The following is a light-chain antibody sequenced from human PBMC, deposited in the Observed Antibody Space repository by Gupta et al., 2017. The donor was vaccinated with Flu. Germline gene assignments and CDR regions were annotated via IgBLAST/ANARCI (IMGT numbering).Light chain of an antibody. CDR1: QSVLYSSNNKNY. Sequence: DIVICQSPDSLAVSLGARAPINCKSSQSVLYSSNNKNYLAWYQQKPGQPPKLLIYWASTRESGVPDRFSGSGSGTDFTLTISSLQAEDVAVYYCQQYYSTPPTFGGGTKLEIK. CDR3: QQYYSTPPT. V-gene: IGKV4-1*01. CDR2: WAS. J-gene: IGKJ4*01.